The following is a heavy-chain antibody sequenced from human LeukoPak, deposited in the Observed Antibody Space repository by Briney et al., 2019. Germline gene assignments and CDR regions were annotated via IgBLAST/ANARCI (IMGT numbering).Heavy chain of an antibody. Sequence: PSQTLSPTCTVSGGSISSGSYYWSWIRQPAGKGLEWIGRIYTSGSTNYNPSLKSRVTISVDTSKNQFSLKLSSVTAADTAVYYCARVTIRESCDYWGQGTLVTVSS. CDR3: ARVTIRESCDY. D-gene: IGHD4-11*01. CDR2: IYTSGST. CDR1: GGSISSGSYY. V-gene: IGHV4-61*02. J-gene: IGHJ4*02.